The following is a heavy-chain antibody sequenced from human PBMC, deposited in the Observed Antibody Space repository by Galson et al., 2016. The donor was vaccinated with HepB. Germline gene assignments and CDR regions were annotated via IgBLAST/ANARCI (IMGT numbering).Heavy chain of an antibody. J-gene: IGHJ3*02. Sequence: SVKVSCKASGYTFTSFAINWVRQAPGQGLEWMGRINTKTGHPTYAQGFTGRFVFSLDASVNTPYLLINTLKAEDTAVYYCAQSDTNDPPWDAFDIWGQGTMVTVSS. D-gene: IGHD1-1*01. V-gene: IGHV7-4-1*02. CDR3: AQSDTNDPPWDAFDI. CDR2: INTKTGHP. CDR1: GYTFTSFA.